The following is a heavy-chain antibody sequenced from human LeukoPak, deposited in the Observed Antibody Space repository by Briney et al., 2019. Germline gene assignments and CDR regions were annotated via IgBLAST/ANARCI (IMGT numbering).Heavy chain of an antibody. CDR2: ISYDGSNK. J-gene: IGHJ4*02. Sequence: HSERSLRLSCAASGFTFSSYGMHWVRQAPGKGLEWVAVISYDGSNKYYADSVKGRFTISRDNSKNTLYLQMNSLRAEDTAVYYCAKTNMFRGVTGYYFDYWGQGTLVTVSS. V-gene: IGHV3-30*18. CDR1: GFTFSSYG. D-gene: IGHD3-10*01. CDR3: AKTNMFRGVTGYYFDY.